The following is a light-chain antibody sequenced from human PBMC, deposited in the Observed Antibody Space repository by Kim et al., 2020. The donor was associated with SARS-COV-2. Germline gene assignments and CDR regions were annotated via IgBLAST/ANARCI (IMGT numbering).Light chain of an antibody. V-gene: IGKV3-15*01. J-gene: IGKJ4*01. CDR1: QSVRNN. CDR2: GAS. Sequence: SPGERVTRACRASQSVRNNLAWYQQRPGQAPRLLLYGASTRATDISARFSGSGSGTEFTLTIRSLQSEDLAVYYCQQYNDWPLLSFGGGTKVDIK. CDR3: QQYNDWPLLS.